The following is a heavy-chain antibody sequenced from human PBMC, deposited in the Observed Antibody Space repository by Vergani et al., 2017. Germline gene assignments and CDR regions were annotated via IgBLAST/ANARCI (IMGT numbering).Heavy chain of an antibody. CDR1: GFGLKNFV. Sequence: QVSLVESGGGVVQPGRSLTLTCSASGFGLKNFVMHWVRQAPGKGLEWVATISKDGTHDYYEPSVRGRFALSRDNFKNTMYLQKDRLTTDDTAVYFCARDGTGIFDSISYYSHGLYYWGQGILVTVSS. J-gene: IGHJ4*02. CDR3: ARDGTGIFDSISYYSHGLYY. D-gene: IGHD3-22*01. CDR2: ISKDGTHD. V-gene: IGHV3-30*03.